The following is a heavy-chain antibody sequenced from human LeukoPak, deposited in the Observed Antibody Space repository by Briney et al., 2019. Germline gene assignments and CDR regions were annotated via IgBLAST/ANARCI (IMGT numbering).Heavy chain of an antibody. CDR2: IYHSGST. CDR1: GYSISSGYY. J-gene: IGHJ5*02. V-gene: IGHV4-38-2*02. CDR3: ARGSGGWNPFPPNWFDP. Sequence: PSETLTLTCTVSGYSISSGYYWGWIRQPPGKGLEWFGSIYHSGSTYYNPSLKSRVTISVDTSKNQFSLKLSSVTAADTAVYYCARGSGGWNPFPPNWFDPWGQGTLVTVSS. D-gene: IGHD1-1*01.